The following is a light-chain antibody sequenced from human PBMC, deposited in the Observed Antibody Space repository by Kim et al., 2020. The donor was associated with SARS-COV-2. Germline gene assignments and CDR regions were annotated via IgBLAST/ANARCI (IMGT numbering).Light chain of an antibody. V-gene: IGKV4-1*01. CDR2: WAS. J-gene: IGKJ3*01. CDR1: QSVLYSSNNKNY. Sequence: DIVMTQSPDSLAVSLGERATINCKSSQSVLYSSNNKNYLAWYQQKPGQPPKLLISWASTRESGVPDRFSGSGSGTDFTLTISSLQAEDVAVYYCQQSNSVPFTFGPGTKVD. CDR3: QQSNSVPFT.